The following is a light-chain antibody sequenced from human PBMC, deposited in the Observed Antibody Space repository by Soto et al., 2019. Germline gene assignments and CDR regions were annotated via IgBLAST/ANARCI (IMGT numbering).Light chain of an antibody. CDR1: SSNVGTNY. CDR3: AAWDDNLNNVV. V-gene: IGLV1-47*01. Sequence: QSVLTQPPSASGTPGQRVTISCSGSSSNVGTNYVYWYQQLPGTAPKLLIYRNYQRPSGVPDRFSGSKSGTSASLAISGLRSGDEADYYCAAWDDNLNNVVFGGGTKVTVL. CDR2: RNY. J-gene: IGLJ2*01.